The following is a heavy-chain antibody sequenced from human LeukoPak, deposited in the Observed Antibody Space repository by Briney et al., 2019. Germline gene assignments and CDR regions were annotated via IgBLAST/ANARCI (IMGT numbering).Heavy chain of an antibody. J-gene: IGHJ4*02. D-gene: IGHD4-11*01. Sequence: PSETLSLTCTDSGGSISSGYWSWIRQPPGRGLEWIGYVYTSGSTNYNPSLKSRVTISVDTSKSQFALKLSSVTAADTAVYYCAKSYFDYSTYYSYYFNLWGQGALVTVSS. CDR3: AKSYFDYSTYYSYYFNL. CDR1: GGSISSGY. V-gene: IGHV4-4*09. CDR2: VYTSGST.